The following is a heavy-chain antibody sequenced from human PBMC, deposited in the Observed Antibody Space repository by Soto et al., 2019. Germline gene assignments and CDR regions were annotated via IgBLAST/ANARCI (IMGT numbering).Heavy chain of an antibody. J-gene: IGHJ4*02. V-gene: IGHV3-33*01. CDR2: IWYDGSNK. D-gene: IGHD1-1*01. Sequence: GGSLRLSCAASGFTFSSYGMHWVRQAPGKGLEWVAVIWYDGSNKYYADSVKGRFTISRDNSKNTLYLQMNSLRAEDTAVYYCARVGTRMRSPFDYWGQGTLVTVSS. CDR3: ARVGTRMRSPFDY. CDR1: GFTFSSYG.